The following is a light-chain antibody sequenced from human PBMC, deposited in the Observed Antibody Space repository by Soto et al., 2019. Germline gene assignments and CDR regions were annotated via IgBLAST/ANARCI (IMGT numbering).Light chain of an antibody. Sequence: DIVMTQSPLSLPVTPGEPASISCRSSQSLLHSNGYHHLDWYLQKPGQSPQLLIYWGSYRASGVPDMFSGSGSGTDFTLKISRVEAEDVGVYYCMHSLQILPLTFGGGTKVEI. CDR3: MHSLQILPLT. CDR2: WGS. V-gene: IGKV2-28*01. J-gene: IGKJ4*01. CDR1: QSLLHSNGYHH.